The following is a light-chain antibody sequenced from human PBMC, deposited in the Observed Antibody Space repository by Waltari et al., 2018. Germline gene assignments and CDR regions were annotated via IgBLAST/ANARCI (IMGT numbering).Light chain of an antibody. Sequence: QSALTQPASVSGSPGQSIPISCTGTSSDVGGYNYVSRYQLHPGKPPKRMIYDVSKRPSGVSNRFSGSKTRNTASLTISGLQAEDEADNYCSSYTSSSTYWVFGGGTKLTVL. CDR1: SSDVGGYNY. CDR2: DVS. V-gene: IGLV2-14*03. J-gene: IGLJ3*02. CDR3: SSYTSSSTYWV.